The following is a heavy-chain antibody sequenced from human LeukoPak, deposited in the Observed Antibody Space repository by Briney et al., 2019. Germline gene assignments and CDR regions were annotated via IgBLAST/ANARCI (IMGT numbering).Heavy chain of an antibody. J-gene: IGHJ4*02. V-gene: IGHV3-7*01. CDR2: TKPDGSAE. D-gene: IGHD2-15*01. CDR1: GFTFGTYW. CDR3: ARDGGLHTNFDY. Sequence: GGSLRLSCAASGFTFGTYWMTWVRQAPGKGLEWVANTKPDGSAEYYADSVRGRFTASRDNANNLLYLQMNRLRAEDTAVYYCARDGGLHTNFDYWGQGTLLTVSS.